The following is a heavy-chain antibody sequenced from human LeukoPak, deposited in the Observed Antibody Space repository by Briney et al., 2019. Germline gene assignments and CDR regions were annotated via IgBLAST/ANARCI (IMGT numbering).Heavy chain of an antibody. J-gene: IGHJ3*02. Sequence: SQTLSLTCTVSGGSISSGGYYWSWIRQPPGKGLEWIGYIYHSGSTYYNPSLKSRVTISVDRSKNQFSLKLSSVTAADTAVYYCASYYDSSGYPGAFDIWGQGTMVTVSS. V-gene: IGHV4-30-2*01. CDR1: GGSISSGGYY. D-gene: IGHD3-22*01. CDR2: IYHSGST. CDR3: ASYYDSSGYPGAFDI.